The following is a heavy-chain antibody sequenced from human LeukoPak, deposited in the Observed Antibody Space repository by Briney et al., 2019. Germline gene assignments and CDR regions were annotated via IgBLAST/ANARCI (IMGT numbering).Heavy chain of an antibody. J-gene: IGHJ1*01. V-gene: IGHV3-48*01. D-gene: IGHD3-10*01. CDR3: ARGRGEH. Sequence: GGSLRLSCVASGLTFSTYGMNWVRQSPGKGLEWVSYISNTGSPIYYADSAKGRFTISRDNAKNSLYLQMNSLRVEDTAMYYCARGRGEHWGQGTLVTVSS. CDR2: ISNTGSPI. CDR1: GLTFSTYG.